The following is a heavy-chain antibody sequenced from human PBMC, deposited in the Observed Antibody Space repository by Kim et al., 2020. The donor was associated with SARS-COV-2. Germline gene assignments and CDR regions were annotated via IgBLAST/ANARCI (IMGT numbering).Heavy chain of an antibody. Sequence: ASVKVSCKVSGYTLTELSMHWVRQAPGKGLEWMGGFDPEDGETIYAQKFQGRVTMTEDTSTDTAYMELSSLRSEDTAVYYCATEELLGIAAAGNWYFDLWGRGTLVTVSS. CDR1: GYTLTELS. V-gene: IGHV1-24*01. CDR2: FDPEDGET. D-gene: IGHD6-13*01. J-gene: IGHJ2*01. CDR3: ATEELLGIAAAGNWYFDL.